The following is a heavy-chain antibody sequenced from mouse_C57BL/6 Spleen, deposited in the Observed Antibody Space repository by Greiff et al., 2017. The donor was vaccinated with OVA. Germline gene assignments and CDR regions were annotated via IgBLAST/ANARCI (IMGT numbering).Heavy chain of an antibody. J-gene: IGHJ3*01. CDR2: ISDGGSYT. V-gene: IGHV5-4*01. D-gene: IGHD1-1*01. CDR1: GFTFSSYA. CDR3: ARERLRSLAY. Sequence: EVQLVESGGGLVKPGGSLKLSCAASGFTFSSYAMSWVRQTPEKRLEWVATISDGGSYTYYPDNVKGRFTISRDNAKNNLYLQMSHLKSEDTAMYYCARERLRSLAYWGQGTLVTVSA.